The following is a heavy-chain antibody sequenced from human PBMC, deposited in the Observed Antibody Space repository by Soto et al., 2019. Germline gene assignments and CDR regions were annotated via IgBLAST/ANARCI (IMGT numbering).Heavy chain of an antibody. J-gene: IGHJ5*02. D-gene: IGHD1-26*01. CDR3: ARRGRGWEITHNCFDP. CDR1: GGSISSSSYY. V-gene: IGHV4-39*01. Sequence: QLQLQESGPGLVKPSETLSLTCTVSGGSISSSSYYWGWIRQPPGKGLEWIGSIYYSGSTYYNPAHQSRVTKSVGTPNNQLSLKLSSVTAAHPAAYCCARRGRGWEITHNCFDPWGQGTLVTVSS. CDR2: IYYSGST.